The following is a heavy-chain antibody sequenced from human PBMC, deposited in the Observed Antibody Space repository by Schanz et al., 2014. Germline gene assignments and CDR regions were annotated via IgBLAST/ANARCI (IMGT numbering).Heavy chain of an antibody. CDR2: ISAYNGNT. CDR3: ARDAADFYDILTEEDY. V-gene: IGHV1-18*01. CDR1: GYTFTSYG. D-gene: IGHD3-9*01. J-gene: IGHJ4*02. Sequence: QVQLVQSGAEVKKPGASVKVSCKASGYTFTSYGISWVRQAPGQGLEWMGWISAYNGNTKYPQKLQGRVTMTTDTSTSTAYMELRSLRSDDTVVYYCARDAADFYDILTEEDYWGQGTRVTVSS.